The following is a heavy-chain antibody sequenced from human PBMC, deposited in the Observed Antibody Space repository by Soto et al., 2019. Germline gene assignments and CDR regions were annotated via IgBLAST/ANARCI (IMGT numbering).Heavy chain of an antibody. CDR3: ASDGGVLRSSDF. D-gene: IGHD2-8*02. V-gene: IGHV1-69*01. CDR1: GGTFSRQG. CDR2: IIPFVGTA. Sequence: QVQLVQSGAEVKKPGSSVKVSCKASGGTFSRQGINWVRQAPGQGLEWMGGIIPFVGTANYAQRFQGRVTISADESSSTAYMELSRLRSEDTAVYFCASDGGVLRSSDFWGQGTLVTVSS. J-gene: IGHJ4*02.